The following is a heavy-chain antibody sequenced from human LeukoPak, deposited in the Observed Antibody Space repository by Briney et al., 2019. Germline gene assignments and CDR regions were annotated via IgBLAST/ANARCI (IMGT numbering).Heavy chain of an antibody. D-gene: IGHD1-14*01. Sequence: GGSLRLSCVASRFTFSSYGMHWVRRAPGKCLEWVALISYGGHNKYYGDSVRGRFTISRDNSKNTLYLEMNGLRGEDTAIYYCARGVPDPYGYYDYFYMDVWGKGTTVTVSS. CDR3: ARGVPDPYGYYDYFYMDV. CDR2: ISYGGHNK. V-gene: IGHV3-30*03. CDR1: RFTFSSYG. J-gene: IGHJ6*03.